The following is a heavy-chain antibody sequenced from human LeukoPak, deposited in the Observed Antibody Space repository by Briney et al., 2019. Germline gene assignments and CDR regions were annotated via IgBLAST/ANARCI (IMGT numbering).Heavy chain of an antibody. CDR3: ARDWNGSGTAFDH. Sequence: GGSLRLSCAASGFTFDDYGMSWVRQAPGKGLEWVANIKVDGTDKYYVDSVKGRFTISRDNAKNSLSLQMTGLRAEDTAVYYCARDWNGSGTAFDHWGQGTLVTVSS. V-gene: IGHV3-7*05. D-gene: IGHD1-1*01. CDR2: IKVDGTDK. CDR1: GFTFDDYG. J-gene: IGHJ4*02.